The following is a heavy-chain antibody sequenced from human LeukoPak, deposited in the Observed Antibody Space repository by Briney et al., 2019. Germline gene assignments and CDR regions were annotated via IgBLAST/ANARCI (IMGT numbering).Heavy chain of an antibody. Sequence: SETLSLTCAVYGGSFSGYYWSWIRQPPGKGLEWIGEINHSGSTNYNPSLKSRVTISVDTSKNQFSLKLSSVTAADTAVYYCARWDYYDSSGFDYWGQGTRVTVSS. J-gene: IGHJ4*03. V-gene: IGHV4-34*01. D-gene: IGHD3-22*01. CDR1: GGSFSGYY. CDR2: INHSGST. CDR3: ARWDYYDSSGFDY.